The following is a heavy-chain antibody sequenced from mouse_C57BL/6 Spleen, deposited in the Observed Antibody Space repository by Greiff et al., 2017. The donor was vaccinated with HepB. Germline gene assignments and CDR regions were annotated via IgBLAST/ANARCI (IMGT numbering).Heavy chain of an antibody. J-gene: IGHJ2*01. CDR3: ARSTLYDGYPYFDY. Sequence: QVQLQQSGAELVRPGSSVKLSCKASGYTFTSYWMHRVKQRPIQGLEWIGNIDPSDSETHYNQKFTDKATLTVDKSSSTAYMQLSSLTSEDSAVYYGARSTLYDGYPYFDYWGQGTTLTVSS. CDR2: IDPSDSET. CDR1: GYTFTSYW. V-gene: IGHV1-52*01. D-gene: IGHD2-3*01.